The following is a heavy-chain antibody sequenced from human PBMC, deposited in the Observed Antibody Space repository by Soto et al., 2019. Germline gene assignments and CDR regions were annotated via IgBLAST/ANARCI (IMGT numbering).Heavy chain of an antibody. V-gene: IGHV4-31*03. CDR2: IYYSGST. D-gene: IGHD3-3*01. CDR1: GGSISSGGYY. Sequence: QVQLQESGPGLVKPSQTLSLTCTVSGGSISSGGYYWSWIRQHPGKGLEWIGYIYYSGSTYYNPSLKSRVTISVDTSKNQFSLKLSSVTAADTAVYYCATGRATDSIFASYYYYYYMDVWGKGTTVTVSS. CDR3: ATGRATDSIFASYYYYYYMDV. J-gene: IGHJ6*03.